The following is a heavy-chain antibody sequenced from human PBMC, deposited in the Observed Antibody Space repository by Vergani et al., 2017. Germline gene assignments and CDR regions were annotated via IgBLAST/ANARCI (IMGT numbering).Heavy chain of an antibody. Sequence: QVQLVESGGGVVQPGRSLRLSCAASGFTFSSYAMHWVRQAPGKGLEWVAVISYHGSNKYYADSVKGRFTISRDNSKNTLYLQMNSLRAEDTAVYYCARDIPSIFGVVIGSLGDYWGQGTLVTVSS. CDR2: ISYHGSNK. CDR3: ARDIPSIFGVVIGSLGDY. J-gene: IGHJ4*02. V-gene: IGHV3-30-3*01. D-gene: IGHD3-3*01. CDR1: GFTFSSYA.